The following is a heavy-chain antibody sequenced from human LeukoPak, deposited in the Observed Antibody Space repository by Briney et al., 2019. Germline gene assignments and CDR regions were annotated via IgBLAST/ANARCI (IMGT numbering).Heavy chain of an antibody. D-gene: IGHD3-9*01. J-gene: IGHJ4*02. CDR2: INPSGGST. CDR1: GYTFTSYY. V-gene: IGHV1-46*03. Sequence: ASVKVSCKASGYTFTSYYMHWVRQAPGQGLEWMGIINPSGGSTSYAQKFQGRVTMTRDTSTSTVYMELSSLRSEDTAVYYCARGAWGYDILTGYYAILDYWGQGTLVTVYS. CDR3: ARGAWGYDILTGYYAILDY.